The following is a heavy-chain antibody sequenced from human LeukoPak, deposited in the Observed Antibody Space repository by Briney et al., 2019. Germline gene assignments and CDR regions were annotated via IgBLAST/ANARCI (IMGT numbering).Heavy chain of an antibody. Sequence: GASLRLSCAASGFTFSNYAMSWVRQAPGKGLEWVSAITGSGAVTYYADSVKGRFTISRDNSKNTLYLQMNSLRAEDTAVYYCTTMGRYFDENDYWGQGTLVTVSS. V-gene: IGHV3-23*01. D-gene: IGHD3-9*01. CDR2: ITGSGAVT. J-gene: IGHJ4*02. CDR1: GFTFSNYA. CDR3: TTMGRYFDENDY.